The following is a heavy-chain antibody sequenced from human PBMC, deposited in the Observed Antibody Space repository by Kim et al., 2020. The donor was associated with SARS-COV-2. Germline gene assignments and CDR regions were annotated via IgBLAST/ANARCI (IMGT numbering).Heavy chain of an antibody. CDR3: ALEGDCSGGSCGDWFDP. J-gene: IGHJ5*02. Sequence: ASVKVSCKASGYTFTSYDINWVRQAPGQGLEWMGWMNPNSGNTGYAQKFQGRVTMTRNTSISTAYMELSSLRSEDTAVYYCALEGDCSGGSCGDWFDPWGHGTLVSASS. D-gene: IGHD2-15*01. CDR1: GYTFTSYD. CDR2: MNPNSGNT. V-gene: IGHV1-8*01.